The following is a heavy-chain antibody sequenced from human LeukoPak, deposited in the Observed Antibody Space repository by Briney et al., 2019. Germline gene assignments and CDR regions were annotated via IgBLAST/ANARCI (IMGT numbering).Heavy chain of an antibody. J-gene: IGHJ5*02. CDR2: ISAYNGNT. CDR1: GYTFTSYG. V-gene: IGHV1-18*01. D-gene: IGHD3-3*01. CDR3: ARDIGPPLITIFGVAYNNWFDP. Sequence: ASVTVSCTASGYTFTSYGISWVRQAPGQGLEWMGWISAYNGNTNHAQKLQGRVTMTTDTSTSTAYMELRSLRSDDTAVYYCARDIGPPLITIFGVAYNNWFDPWGQGTLVTVSS.